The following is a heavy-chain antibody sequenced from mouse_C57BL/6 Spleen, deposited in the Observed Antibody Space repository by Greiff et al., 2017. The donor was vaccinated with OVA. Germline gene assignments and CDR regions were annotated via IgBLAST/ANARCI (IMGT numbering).Heavy chain of an antibody. CDR1: GYAFSSSW. CDR2: IYPGDGDT. V-gene: IGHV1-82*01. Sequence: VQLQQSGPELVKPGASVKISCKASGYAFSSSWMNWVKQRPGKGLEWIGRIYPGDGDTNYNGKFKGKATLTADKSSSTAYMQLSSLTSEDSAVYFCARWRDGDYWGQGTTLTVSS. CDR3: ARWRDGDY. D-gene: IGHD3-3*01. J-gene: IGHJ2*01.